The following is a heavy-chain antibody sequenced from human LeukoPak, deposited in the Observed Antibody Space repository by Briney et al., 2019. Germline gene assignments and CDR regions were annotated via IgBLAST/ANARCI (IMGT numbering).Heavy chain of an antibody. Sequence: SVKVSCKASGYTFTSYGISWVRQAPGQGLEWMGGIIPIFGTANYAQKFQGRVTITADESTSTAYMELSSLRSEDTAVYYCARDRGSSGPGLWFDPWGQGTLVTVSS. V-gene: IGHV1-69*13. D-gene: IGHD6-19*01. CDR2: IIPIFGTA. J-gene: IGHJ5*02. CDR1: GYTFTSYG. CDR3: ARDRGSSGPGLWFDP.